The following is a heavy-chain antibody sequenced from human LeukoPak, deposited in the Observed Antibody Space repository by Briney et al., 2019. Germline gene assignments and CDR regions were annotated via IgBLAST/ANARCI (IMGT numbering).Heavy chain of an antibody. D-gene: IGHD5-24*01. CDR3: ARGGRYNRMGYYFDY. CDR2: IIPIFGTA. Sequence: SVKVSCKGSGGTFSSYAISWVRQAPGQGLEWMGGIIPIFGTANYAQKFQGRVTITADESTSTAYMELSSLRSEDTAVYYCARGGRYNRMGYYFDYWGQGTLVTVSS. J-gene: IGHJ4*02. V-gene: IGHV1-69*01. CDR1: GGTFSSYA.